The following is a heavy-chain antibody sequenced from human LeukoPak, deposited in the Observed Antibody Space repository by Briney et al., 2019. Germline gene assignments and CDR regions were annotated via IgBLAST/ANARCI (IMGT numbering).Heavy chain of an antibody. D-gene: IGHD3-3*01. Sequence: GGSLRLSCEASGFTFTKFWMSWVRQAPGKGLEWISYISSSGSTIYYADSVKGRFTISRDNAKNSLYLQMNSLRAEDTAVYYCARDQGFSYYYYYMDVWGKGTTVTVSS. V-gene: IGHV3-48*04. CDR1: GFTFTKFW. J-gene: IGHJ6*03. CDR3: ARDQGFSYYYYYMDV. CDR2: ISSSGSTI.